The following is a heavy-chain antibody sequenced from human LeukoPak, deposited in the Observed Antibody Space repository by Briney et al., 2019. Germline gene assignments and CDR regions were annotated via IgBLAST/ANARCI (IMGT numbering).Heavy chain of an antibody. J-gene: IGHJ3*01. D-gene: IGHD3-3*01. CDR2: ISWDGGST. CDR3: ATTPATWIGGGV. V-gene: IGHV3-43*01. Sequence: GGSLRLSCAASGFTFDDYTMHWVRQAPGKGLEWVSLISWDGGSTYYADSVKGRFTISRDNARNSLYLQMNSLRAEDTAVYYCATTPATWIGGGVWGLGTMVTVSS. CDR1: GFTFDDYT.